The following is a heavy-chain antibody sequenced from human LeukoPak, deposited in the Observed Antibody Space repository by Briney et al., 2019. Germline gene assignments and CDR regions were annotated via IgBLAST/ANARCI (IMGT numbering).Heavy chain of an antibody. Sequence: GESLKISCKGSGYTFTNYWIAWVRQMPGNGLEWVAMIYPGDSDTRFSPSFQGQVTISADKSISTAYLQWSSLKASDTAMYYCASRSITGTPGAFDIWGQGTMVTVSS. V-gene: IGHV5-51*01. CDR2: IYPGDSDT. J-gene: IGHJ3*02. D-gene: IGHD1-20*01. CDR3: ASRSITGTPGAFDI. CDR1: GYTFTNYW.